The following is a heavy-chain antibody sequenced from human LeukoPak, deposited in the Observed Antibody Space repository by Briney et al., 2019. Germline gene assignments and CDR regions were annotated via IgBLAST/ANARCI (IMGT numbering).Heavy chain of an antibody. CDR1: GGTFSSYA. CDR2: IIPIFGTA. V-gene: IGHV1-69*05. Sequence: AASVKVSCKASGGTFSSYAISWVRQAPGQGLEWMGGIIPIFGTANYAQKFQGRVTITTDESTSTAYMELSSLRSEDTAVYYCARGTYDSSGYYHAVAFDIWGQGTMVTVSS. J-gene: IGHJ3*02. CDR3: ARGTYDSSGYYHAVAFDI. D-gene: IGHD3-22*01.